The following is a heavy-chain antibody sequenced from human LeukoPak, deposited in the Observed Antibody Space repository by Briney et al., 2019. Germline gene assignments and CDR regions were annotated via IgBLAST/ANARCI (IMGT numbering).Heavy chain of an antibody. V-gene: IGHV4-31*03. CDR3: ARYESGRHYFDY. CDR1: GGSISSGGYY. CDR2: IYYSGST. Sequence: SQTLSLTCTVSGGSISSGGYYWRWIRQHPGKGLEWIGYIYYSGSTYYNPSLKSRVTISVDTSKNQFSLKLSSVTAADTAVYYCARYESGRHYFDYWGQGTLVTVSS. J-gene: IGHJ4*02. D-gene: IGHD2-8*01.